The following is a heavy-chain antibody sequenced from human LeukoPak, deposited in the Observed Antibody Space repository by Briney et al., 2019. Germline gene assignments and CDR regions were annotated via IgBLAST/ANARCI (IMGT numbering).Heavy chain of an antibody. Sequence: GGSLRLSCAASGFTFSSYGMHWVRQAPGKGLEWVAFIRYDGSNKYYADSVKGRFTISRDNSKNTLYLQMNSLRAEDTAVYYCEVDTAMVNAFDIWGQGTMVTVSS. CDR1: GFTFSSYG. J-gene: IGHJ3*02. V-gene: IGHV3-30*02. CDR3: EVDTAMVNAFDI. D-gene: IGHD5-18*01. CDR2: IRYDGSNK.